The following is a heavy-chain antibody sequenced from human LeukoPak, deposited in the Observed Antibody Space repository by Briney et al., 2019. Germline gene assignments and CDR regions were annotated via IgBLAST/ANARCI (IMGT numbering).Heavy chain of an antibody. CDR2: ISSSSSTI. CDR3: ARDIGLSGSYSNPVCAFDI. V-gene: IGHV3-48*01. Sequence: GGSLRLSCAASGFTFSNYGMSWVRQAPGKGLEWVSYISSSSSTIYYADSVKGRFTISRDNAKNSLYLQMNSLRAEDTAVYYCARDIGLSGSYSNPVCAFDIWGQGTMVTVSS. J-gene: IGHJ3*02. CDR1: GFTFSNYG. D-gene: IGHD1-26*01.